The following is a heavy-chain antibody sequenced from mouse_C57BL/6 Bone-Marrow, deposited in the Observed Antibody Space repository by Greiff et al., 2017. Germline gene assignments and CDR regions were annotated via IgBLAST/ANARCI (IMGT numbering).Heavy chain of an antibody. CDR2: IDPSDSET. CDR1: GYTFTSYW. CDR3: ARGDDYDSDTIDY. J-gene: IGHJ4*01. V-gene: IGHV1-52*01. Sequence: QVQLQQPGAELVRPGSSVKLSCKASGYTFTSYWMHWVKQRPIQGLEWIGNIDPSDSETHYNQKFKDKDTLTVDKSNSTAYMQLNSLTSEDSAFYYWARGDDYDSDTIDYWGQGTSVTVSS. D-gene: IGHD2-4*01.